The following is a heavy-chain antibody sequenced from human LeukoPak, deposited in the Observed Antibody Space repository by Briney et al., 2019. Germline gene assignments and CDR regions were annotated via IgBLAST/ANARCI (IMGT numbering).Heavy chain of an antibody. CDR2: ISVSGSNT. V-gene: IGHV3-23*01. J-gene: IGHJ4*02. CDR1: GFTFTNYV. Sequence: GGSLRPSCAASGFTFTNYVMTWVRQAPGKGLEWVSGISVSGSNTYYADSVKGRFTISRDNSKDTLSLQMNSLRVEDSAIYYCASRKEYTVSSVYYWGRGILVTVSS. D-gene: IGHD5/OR15-5a*01. CDR3: ASRKEYTVSSVYY.